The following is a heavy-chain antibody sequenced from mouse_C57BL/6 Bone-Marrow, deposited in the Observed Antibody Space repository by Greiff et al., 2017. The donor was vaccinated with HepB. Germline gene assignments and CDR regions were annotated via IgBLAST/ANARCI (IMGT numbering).Heavy chain of an antibody. J-gene: IGHJ2*01. Sequence: VQLQQSGAELVKPGASVKISCKASGYAFSSYWMNWVKQRPGKGLEWIGQIYPGDGDTNYNGKFKGKATLTADKSSSTAYMQLSSLTSEDSAVYFCARYGYYPYYFDYWGQGTTLTVSS. V-gene: IGHV1-80*01. D-gene: IGHD2-3*01. CDR2: IYPGDGDT. CDR3: ARYGYYPYYFDY. CDR1: GYAFSSYW.